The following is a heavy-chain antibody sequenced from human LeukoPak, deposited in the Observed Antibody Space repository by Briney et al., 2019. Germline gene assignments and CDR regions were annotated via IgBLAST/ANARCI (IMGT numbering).Heavy chain of an antibody. CDR3: ARDPAEMATIRTPDY. J-gene: IGHJ4*02. CDR2: IKQDETEK. D-gene: IGHD5-24*01. V-gene: IGHV3-7*01. Sequence: GGSLRLSCTASGFTFSNFWMGWVRQAPGKGLEWVANIKQDETEKFYLGSVKGRFTISRDNAKNSLYLQMNSLRAEDTAVYYCARDPAEMATIRTPDYWGQGTLVTVSS. CDR1: GFTFSNFW.